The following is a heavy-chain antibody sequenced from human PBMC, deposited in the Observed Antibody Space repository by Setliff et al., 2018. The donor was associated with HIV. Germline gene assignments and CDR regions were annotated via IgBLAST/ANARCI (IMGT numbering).Heavy chain of an antibody. CDR3: ARAMRGVVVTNMYYYYGMDV. CDR2: SYHSGST. J-gene: IGHJ6*02. CDR1: GYSISSGYY. Sequence: PSETLSLTCTVSGYSISSGYYWGWIRQPPGKGLEWIGSSYHSGSTYYNPSLKSRVTISVDTSKNQFSLKLSSVTAADTAVYYCARAMRGVVVTNMYYYYGMDVWGQGTTVTVSS. D-gene: IGHD2-21*02. V-gene: IGHV4-38-2*02.